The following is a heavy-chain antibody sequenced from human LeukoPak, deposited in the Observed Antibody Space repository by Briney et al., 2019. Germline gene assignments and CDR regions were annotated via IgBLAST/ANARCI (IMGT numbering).Heavy chain of an antibody. D-gene: IGHD2-15*01. J-gene: IGHJ4*02. Sequence: ASVKVSCKASGYTFTGYYMHWVRQAPGQGLEWMGWINPNSGGTNYAQKFQGRVTTTRDTSISTAYMELSRLRSDDTAVYYCARVTLCSGGSCPTGEFDYWGQGTLVTVSS. V-gene: IGHV1-2*02. CDR2: INPNSGGT. CDR1: GYTFTGYY. CDR3: ARVTLCSGGSCPTGEFDY.